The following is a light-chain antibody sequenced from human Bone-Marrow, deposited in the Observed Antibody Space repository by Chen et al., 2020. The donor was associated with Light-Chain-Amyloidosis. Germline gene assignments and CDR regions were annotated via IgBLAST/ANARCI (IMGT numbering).Light chain of an antibody. Sequence: IQMTQSPPALSASVGDKITITCRASETITNWVAWYQQKPGKAPKLLIYDASTLHSGVPSRFSASGSGTEFTLTITSLQPDDFATYYCQQYNSYLATFGQGTKV. J-gene: IGKJ1*01. CDR2: DAS. V-gene: IGKV1-5*01. CDR1: ETITNW. CDR3: QQYNSYLAT.